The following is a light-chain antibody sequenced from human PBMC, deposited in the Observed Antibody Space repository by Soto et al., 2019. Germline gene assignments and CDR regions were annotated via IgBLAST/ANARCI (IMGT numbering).Light chain of an antibody. Sequence: QSALTQPASVSGSPGQSITISCTGTSSDIGGYNYVSWYQQHPGKAHKLMIYDVNDRPSGVSNRFSGSKSGNTDSLTISWLQAEDEADYYCSSYTTRITHVFGTGTKVTVL. CDR2: DVN. V-gene: IGLV2-14*01. CDR1: SSDIGGYNY. J-gene: IGLJ1*01. CDR3: SSYTTRITHV.